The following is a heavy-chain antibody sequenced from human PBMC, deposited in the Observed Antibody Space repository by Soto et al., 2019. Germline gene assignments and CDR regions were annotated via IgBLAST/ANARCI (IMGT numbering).Heavy chain of an antibody. Sequence: QVQLVQSGAEEKKPGASVKVSCKASGYTFTGYAMHWVRQAPGQRLEWMGWINAGNGNTKYSQQFQGRVTITRDTSASTAYMELSSLRSEDTAVYFCARAVAVPADFDYWGQGTLVTASS. CDR3: ARAVAVPADFDY. D-gene: IGHD6-19*01. CDR2: INAGNGNT. V-gene: IGHV1-3*05. CDR1: GYTFTGYA. J-gene: IGHJ4*02.